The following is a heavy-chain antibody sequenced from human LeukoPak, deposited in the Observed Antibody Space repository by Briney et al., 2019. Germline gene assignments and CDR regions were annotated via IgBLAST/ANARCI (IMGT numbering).Heavy chain of an antibody. V-gene: IGHV4-34*01. J-gene: IGHJ4*02. CDR3: ARGFDYGDYGASDY. CDR1: GGSFTGYY. CDR2: INHSGST. D-gene: IGHD4-17*01. Sequence: SETLSLTCAVYGGSFTGYYWRWIRQPPGKGLEWIGEINHSGSTNYNPSLKSRVTISVDTSKNQFSLKLSSVTAADTAVYYCARGFDYGDYGASDYWGQGTLVTVSS.